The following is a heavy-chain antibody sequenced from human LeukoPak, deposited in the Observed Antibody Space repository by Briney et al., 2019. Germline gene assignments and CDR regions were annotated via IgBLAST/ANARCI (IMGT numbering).Heavy chain of an antibody. CDR2: INHSGST. Sequence: PSETLSLTCTVSGGSISSSSYYWSWIRQPPGKGLEWIGEINHSGSTNYNPSLKSRVTISVDTSKNQFSLKPSSVTAADTAVYYCASSYCSGGSCYSAGHNWFDPWGQGTLVTVSS. V-gene: IGHV4-39*07. D-gene: IGHD2-15*01. CDR3: ASSYCSGGSCYSAGHNWFDP. J-gene: IGHJ5*02. CDR1: GGSISSSSYY.